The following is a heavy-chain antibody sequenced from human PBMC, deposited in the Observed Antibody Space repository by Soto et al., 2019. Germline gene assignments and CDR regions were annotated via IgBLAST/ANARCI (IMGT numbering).Heavy chain of an antibody. V-gene: IGHV3-33*01. CDR3: AXXXXXXXTGYLQH. Sequence: QVQLVESGGGVVQPGRSLRLSCAASGFTFSSYGMHWVRQAPGKXLEWVAVIWYDGSNKYYADSVKGRFTISRDNSKXXXXXXXXXXXXXXXXXXXXAXXXXXXXTGYLQHWGQGTLVTVSS. D-gene: IGHD3-10*01. J-gene: IGHJ1*01. CDR1: GFTFSSYG. CDR2: IWYDGSNK.